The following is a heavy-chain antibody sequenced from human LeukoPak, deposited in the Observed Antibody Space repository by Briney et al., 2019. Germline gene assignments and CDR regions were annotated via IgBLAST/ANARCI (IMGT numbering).Heavy chain of an antibody. D-gene: IGHD2-15*01. CDR2: ISSISGYI. CDR3: AGDPGYCSGGGCYTMPFDI. V-gene: IGHV3-21*01. Sequence: PGGSLRLSCAASGLTFSSYTMNWVRQAPGKGLEWVSSISSISGYIYYADSVKGRFTISRDNAKNSLYLQMSSLRAEDTAVYYCAGDPGYCSGGGCYTMPFDIWGQGTMVTVSS. J-gene: IGHJ3*02. CDR1: GLTFSSYT.